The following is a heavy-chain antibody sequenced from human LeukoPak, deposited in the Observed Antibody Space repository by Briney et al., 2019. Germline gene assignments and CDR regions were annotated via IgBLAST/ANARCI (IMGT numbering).Heavy chain of an antibody. CDR3: ACFRAVAGKNAFDI. Sequence: PGESLKISCKGSGYSFTSYWIGWVRQMPGKGLEWMGIIYPGDSDTRYSPSFQGQVTISADKSISTAYLQWSSLKAVDTAMCYCACFRAVAGKNAFDIWGQGTMVTVCS. CDR2: IYPGDSDT. D-gene: IGHD6-19*01. J-gene: IGHJ3*02. V-gene: IGHV5-51*01. CDR1: GYSFTSYW.